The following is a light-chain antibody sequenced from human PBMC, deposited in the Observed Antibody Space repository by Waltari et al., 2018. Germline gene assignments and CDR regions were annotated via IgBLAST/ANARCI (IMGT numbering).Light chain of an antibody. J-gene: IGKJ4*01. V-gene: IGKV3-11*02. Sequence: EIVLTQSPATLSLSPGERATLSCRDRQSVDTYLAWYQHKPGQVPRLLIYASSNRPTGIPARLSGSWSVGDFTLITSSLEPEDFAVYYCHQRSNWPLTFGGGTKVEIK. CDR3: HQRSNWPLT. CDR2: ASS. CDR1: QSVDTY.